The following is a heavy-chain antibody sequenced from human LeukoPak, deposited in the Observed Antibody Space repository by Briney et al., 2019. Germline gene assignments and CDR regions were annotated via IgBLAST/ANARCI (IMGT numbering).Heavy chain of an antibody. CDR1: GYIFTSYG. Sequence: ASVKVSCKASGYIFTSYGISWVRQAPGQGLEWMGWISAYNGNTNYAQKLQGRVTMTTDTSTSTAYMELRSLRSDDTAVYYCARDWRHCSGGSCYSAAPYYFDYWGQGTLVTVSS. D-gene: IGHD2-15*01. J-gene: IGHJ4*02. CDR3: ARDWRHCSGGSCYSAAPYYFDY. CDR2: ISAYNGNT. V-gene: IGHV1-18*01.